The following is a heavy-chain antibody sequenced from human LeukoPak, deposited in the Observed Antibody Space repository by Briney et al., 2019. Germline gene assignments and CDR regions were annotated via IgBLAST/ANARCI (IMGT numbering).Heavy chain of an antibody. CDR1: GFTFSSYS. CDR3: ARGEDSSSWYDY. CDR2: ISSSSTTI. J-gene: IGHJ4*02. V-gene: IGHV3-48*02. D-gene: IGHD6-13*01. Sequence: GGSLRLSCVVSGFTFSSYSMNWVRQAPGKGLEWISYISSSSTTIYYADSVKGRFTISRDNAKNSLYLQMNSLRDEDTAVYYCARGEDSSSWYDYWGQGTLVTVSS.